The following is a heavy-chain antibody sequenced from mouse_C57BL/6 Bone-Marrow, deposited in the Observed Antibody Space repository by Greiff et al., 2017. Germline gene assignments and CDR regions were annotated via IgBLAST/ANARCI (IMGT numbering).Heavy chain of an antibody. D-gene: IGHD1-1*02. V-gene: IGHV1-82*01. CDR1: GYAFSSSW. CDR3: ERGKLWPHYYAMDY. J-gene: IGHJ4*01. Sequence: VKLQESGPELVKPGASVKISCKASGYAFSSSWMNWVKQRPGKGLEWIGRIYPGDGDTNYNGKFKGKATLTADKSSSTAYMQLSSLTSEDSAVYFCERGKLWPHYYAMDYWGQGTSVTVSS. CDR2: IYPGDGDT.